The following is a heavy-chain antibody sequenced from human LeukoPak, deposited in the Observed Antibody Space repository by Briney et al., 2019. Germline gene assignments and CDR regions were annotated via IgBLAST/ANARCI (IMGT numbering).Heavy chain of an antibody. CDR3: AKGGVHLLYRGHWFDP. D-gene: IGHD1-1*01. Sequence: SVKVSCTASGGTFSSYAISWVRQAPGQGLEWMGGISPIFGTANYAQTLQGRFTISTDESTNTVYLELNSLRVEDTAIYYCAKGGVHLLYRGHWFDPWGQGTLVTVSS. V-gene: IGHV1-69*05. J-gene: IGHJ5*02. CDR2: ISPIFGTA. CDR1: GGTFSSYA.